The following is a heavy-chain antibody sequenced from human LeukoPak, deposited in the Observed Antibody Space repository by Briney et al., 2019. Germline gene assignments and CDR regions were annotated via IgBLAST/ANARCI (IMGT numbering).Heavy chain of an antibody. CDR2: INHSGST. Sequence: SETLPLTCAVYGGSFSGYYWSWIRQPPGKGLEWIGEINHSGSTNYNPSLKSRVTISVDTSKNQFSLKLSSVTAADTAVYFCVRGVTRGYIYADWGQGTLVTVSS. D-gene: IGHD5-18*01. J-gene: IGHJ4*02. V-gene: IGHV4-34*01. CDR3: VRGVTRGYIYAD. CDR1: GGSFSGYY.